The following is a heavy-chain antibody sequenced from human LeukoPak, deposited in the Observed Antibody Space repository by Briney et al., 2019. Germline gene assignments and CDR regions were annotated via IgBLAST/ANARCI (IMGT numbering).Heavy chain of an antibody. CDR2: IYYRGST. V-gene: IGHV4-59*01. Sequence: PSETLSLTCTVSNGDINNYYWSWVRQPPGKGLEWIGYIYYRGSTKYNPSLKSRVTISIDTSNDQVSLRLTSVTAADTAVYYCARSESGVQYFQHYFYIDAWGKGTTVTVS. CDR1: NGDINNYY. D-gene: IGHD2-2*01. J-gene: IGHJ6*03. CDR3: ARSESGVQYFQHYFYIDA.